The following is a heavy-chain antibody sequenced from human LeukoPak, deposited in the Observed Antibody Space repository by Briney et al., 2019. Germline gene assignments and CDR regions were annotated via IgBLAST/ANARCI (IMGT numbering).Heavy chain of an antibody. D-gene: IGHD3-22*01. CDR3: ARGDSGSWPLDF. Sequence: ASVKVSCKTSGYSFTSFHIAWVRQAPGQGLEWMGWVSAYTGDTIYSQRFQGRVSMTTDTSTTTAYMELTSLKSDDTAVYYCARGDSGSWPLDFWGQGTLVAVSS. V-gene: IGHV1-18*01. CDR1: GYSFTSFH. CDR2: VSAYTGDT. J-gene: IGHJ4*02.